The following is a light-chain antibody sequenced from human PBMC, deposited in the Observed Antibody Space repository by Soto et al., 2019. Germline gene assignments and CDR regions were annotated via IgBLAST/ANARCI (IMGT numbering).Light chain of an antibody. Sequence: QSVLTQPPSVSGAPGQRVTISCTGSSSNIGAGYDVHWYQQLPGTAPKLLIYDNNNRPSGVPDRFSASKSGTSASLAITGLQADDEADYYCQSYDSSLSGSVFGGGTKLTVL. CDR2: DNN. J-gene: IGLJ3*02. CDR3: QSYDSSLSGSV. V-gene: IGLV1-40*01. CDR1: SSNIGAGYD.